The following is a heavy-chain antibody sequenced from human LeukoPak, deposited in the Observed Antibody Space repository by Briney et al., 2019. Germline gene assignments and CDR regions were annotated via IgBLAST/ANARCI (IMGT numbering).Heavy chain of an antibody. CDR3: ARGLVDSSSPGY. Sequence: PSKTLSLTCAVYGGSFSGYYWSWIRQPPGKGLEWIGEINHSGSTNYNPSLKSRVTISVDTSKNQFSLKLSSVTAADTAVYYCARGLVDSSSPGYWGQGTLVTVSS. CDR2: INHSGST. V-gene: IGHV4-34*01. J-gene: IGHJ4*02. D-gene: IGHD6-13*01. CDR1: GGSFSGYY.